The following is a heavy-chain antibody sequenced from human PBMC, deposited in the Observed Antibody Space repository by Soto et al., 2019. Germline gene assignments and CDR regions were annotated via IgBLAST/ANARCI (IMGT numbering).Heavy chain of an antibody. D-gene: IGHD3-16*02. CDR3: ARGVIPENY. CDR2: INTFNGNT. V-gene: IGHV1-18*01. J-gene: IGHJ4*02. Sequence: QVHLVQSESEVKMPGASVKVPCKTSGYTFSDYGVSWVRQAPGQGLEWMGWINTFNGNTKYEQKFQGRVTFSIDTSTRTGFVELTSQKFDDAAVYYCARGVIPENYWGQGTRVTVSS. CDR1: GYTFSDYG.